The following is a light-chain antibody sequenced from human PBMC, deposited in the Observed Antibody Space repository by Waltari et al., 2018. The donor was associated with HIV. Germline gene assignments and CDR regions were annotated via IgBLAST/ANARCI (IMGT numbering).Light chain of an antibody. CDR2: SNN. CDR3: AAWDDNRNAVV. J-gene: IGLJ2*01. V-gene: IGLV1-44*01. CDR1: SSNIGSTN. Sequence: QSVLTQPPSASGTPGQRVAISCSGSSSNIGSTNITWYQQLSGTAPKLLINSNNQRPSGVPDRFSGSKSGTSGSLAISGLQSEDEADYYCAAWDDNRNAVVFGGGTKLTVL.